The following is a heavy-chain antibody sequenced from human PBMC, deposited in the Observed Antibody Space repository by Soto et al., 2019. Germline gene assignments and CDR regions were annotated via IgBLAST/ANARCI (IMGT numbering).Heavy chain of an antibody. D-gene: IGHD3-10*01. CDR3: ARDPMGDYGY. J-gene: IGHJ4*02. CDR2: ISAYNGNT. Sequence: GASVKVSCKASGYTYTSYGSSWVRQAPGQGLEWMGGISAYNGNTNYAQKLQGRVTMTTDTSTSTAYMELSSLRSEDTAVYYCARDPMGDYGYWGQGTLVTVSS. CDR1: GYTYTSYG. V-gene: IGHV1-18*01.